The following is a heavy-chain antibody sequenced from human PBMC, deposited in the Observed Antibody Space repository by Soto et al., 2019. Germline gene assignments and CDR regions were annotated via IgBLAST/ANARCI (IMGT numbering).Heavy chain of an antibody. J-gene: IGHJ4*02. D-gene: IGHD2-15*01. CDR3: SRGVASLVDS. V-gene: IGHV1-69*02. CDR1: GGTFSSYT. CDR2: IVPITGMT. Sequence: QVQLVQSGAEVKKPGSSVRVSCTPSGGTFSSYTISWVRQAPGQGLEWMGRIVPITGMTRYAQKFQGRLTITAVTSTTTAYRELSSLTSEDSAVYFCSRGVASLVDSWGQGTQVTVSS.